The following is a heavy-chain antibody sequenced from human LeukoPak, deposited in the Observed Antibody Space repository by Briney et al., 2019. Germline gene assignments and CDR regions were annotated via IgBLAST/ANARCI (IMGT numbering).Heavy chain of an antibody. CDR3: ARSELGYNYYYMDV. J-gene: IGHJ6*03. CDR1: GFTISSYN. D-gene: IGHD3-10*01. V-gene: IGHV3-21*01. Sequence: GGSLRLSCAASGFTISSYNMNWVRQAPGKGLEWDSSISSSSSYIYYADSVKGRFTISRDNAKKSLYLQMNSLRVEDTAVYYCARSELGYNYYYMDVWGKGTTVTISS. CDR2: ISSSSSYI.